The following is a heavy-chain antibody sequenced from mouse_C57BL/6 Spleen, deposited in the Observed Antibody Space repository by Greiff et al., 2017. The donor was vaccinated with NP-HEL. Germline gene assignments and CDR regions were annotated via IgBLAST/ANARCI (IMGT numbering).Heavy chain of an antibody. CDR2: ISNGGGST. CDR1: GFTFSDYY. V-gene: IGHV5-12*01. D-gene: IGHD4-1*01. CDR3: ARRGWDGYFDV. Sequence: EVQVVESGGGLVQPGGSLKLSCAASGFTFSDYYMYWVRQTPEKRLEWVAYISNGGGSTYYPDTVKGRFTISRDNAKNTLYLQMSRLKSEDTAMYYCARRGWDGYFDVWGTGTTVTVSS. J-gene: IGHJ1*03.